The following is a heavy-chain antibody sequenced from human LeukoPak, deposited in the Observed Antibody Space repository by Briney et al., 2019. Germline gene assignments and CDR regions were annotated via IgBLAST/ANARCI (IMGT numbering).Heavy chain of an antibody. CDR2: INHSGST. Sequence: PSETLSLTCAVYGGSFSGYYWSWIRQPPGKGLEWIGEINHSGSTNYNPSLKSRVTISVGTSKNQFSLKLSSVTAADTAVYYCARSNPYYYYYGMDVWGQGTTVTVSS. CDR1: GGSFSGYY. V-gene: IGHV4-34*01. D-gene: IGHD2-8*01. CDR3: ARSNPYYYYYGMDV. J-gene: IGHJ6*02.